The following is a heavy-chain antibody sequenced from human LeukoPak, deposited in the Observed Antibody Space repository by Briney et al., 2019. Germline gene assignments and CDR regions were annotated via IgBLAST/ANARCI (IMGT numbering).Heavy chain of an antibody. V-gene: IGHV4-34*01. J-gene: IGHJ4*02. D-gene: IGHD2-21*01. CDR1: GGSFSGYY. CDR2: INHSGST. CDR3: ATSIGWPNVFDH. Sequence: PSETLSLTCAVYGGSFSGYYWSWIRQPPGKGLEWIGEINHSGSTNYNPSLKSRVTISVDTSKNQFSLKLSSVTAADTAVYYCATSIGWPNVFDHWGQGILVTVSS.